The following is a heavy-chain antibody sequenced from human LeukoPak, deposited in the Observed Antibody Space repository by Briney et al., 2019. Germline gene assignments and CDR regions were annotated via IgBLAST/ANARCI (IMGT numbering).Heavy chain of an antibody. J-gene: IGHJ4*02. V-gene: IGHV3-21*01. CDR1: EFTFSSYS. D-gene: IGHD6-13*01. CDR2: ISCSSSYI. CDR3: ARVRSTGYSSSWTRTGHYFDY. Sequence: PGGSLRLSCAASEFTFSSYSMNCVRQAPGKGLECVSSISCSSSYIYYADSVKGRFNISRDNAKNSLYLQMNSLRAEDTAVYYCARVRSTGYSSSWTRTGHYFDYWGQGTLVTVSS.